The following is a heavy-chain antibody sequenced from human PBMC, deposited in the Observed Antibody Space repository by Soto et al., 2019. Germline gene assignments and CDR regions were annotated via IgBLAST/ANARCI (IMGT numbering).Heavy chain of an antibody. D-gene: IGHD3-10*01. V-gene: IGHV4-30-4*01. Sequence: SETLSLTCTVSCGSISSGDYYWSWIRQPPGKGLEWIGYTYYSGSTYYNPSLKSRVTISVDTSKNQFSLKLSSVTAADTAVYYCATELNYYGSGSQGAFDIWGQGAMVTVSS. CDR1: CGSISSGDYY. CDR3: ATELNYYGSGSQGAFDI. CDR2: TYYSGST. J-gene: IGHJ3*02.